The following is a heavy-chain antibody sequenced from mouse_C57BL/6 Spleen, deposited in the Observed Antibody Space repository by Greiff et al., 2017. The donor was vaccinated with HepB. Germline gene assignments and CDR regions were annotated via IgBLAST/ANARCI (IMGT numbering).Heavy chain of an antibody. CDR2: IYPGSGNT. J-gene: IGHJ1*03. Sequence: VKLVESGAELVRPGASVKLSCKASGYTFTDYYINWVKQRPGQGLEWIARIYPGSGNTYYNEKFKGKATLTAEKSSSTAYMQLSSLTSEDSAVYFCYDYDEDWGTGTTVTVSS. V-gene: IGHV1-76*01. CDR1: GYTFTDYY. CDR3: YDYDED. D-gene: IGHD2-4*01.